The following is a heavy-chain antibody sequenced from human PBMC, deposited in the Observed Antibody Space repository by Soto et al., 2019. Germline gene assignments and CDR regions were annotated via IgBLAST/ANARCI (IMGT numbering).Heavy chain of an antibody. CDR2: IKSKTDGGTT. J-gene: IGHJ6*03. CDR3: TTGWSPHKYYYYYYMDV. V-gene: IGHV3-15*01. Sequence: EVQLVESGGGLVKPGGSLRLSCAASGFTFSNAWMSWVRQAPGKGLEWVGRIKSKTDGGTTDYAAPVKGRFTISRDDSKNTLYLQMNSLKTEDTAVYYCTTGWSPHKYYYYYYMDVWGKGTTVTVSS. D-gene: IGHD1-26*01. CDR1: GFTFSNAW.